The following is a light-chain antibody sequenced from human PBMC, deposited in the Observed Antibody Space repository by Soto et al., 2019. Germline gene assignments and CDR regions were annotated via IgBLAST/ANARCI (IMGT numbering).Light chain of an antibody. V-gene: IGLV1-47*01. CDR2: RNN. CDR1: SSNIGSNY. CDR3: ATWDDSLSGVV. J-gene: IGLJ2*01. Sequence: QSVLTQPPSASGTPGQRVTISCSGSSSNIGSNYAYWYQQLPGTAPKLLIYRNNQRPSGVPDRFSGSKSGTSASLAISGLRSEDEGDYYCATWDDSLSGVVLGGGTQLTVL.